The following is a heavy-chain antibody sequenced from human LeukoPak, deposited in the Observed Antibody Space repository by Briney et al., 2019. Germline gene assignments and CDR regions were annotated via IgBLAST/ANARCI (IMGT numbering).Heavy chain of an antibody. D-gene: IGHD2-2*01. CDR2: INPSSGGT. Sequence: ASVKVSCTASGYTFTGYYIHWVRQAPGQGLEWMGWINPSSGGTNYAQRFQDRVTMTRDTSITTAYMELTRLTSDDTAVFYCARGPFPSAAVPLDSWGQGTLVTVPS. J-gene: IGHJ5*01. V-gene: IGHV1-2*02. CDR1: GYTFTGYY. CDR3: ARGPFPSAAVPLDS.